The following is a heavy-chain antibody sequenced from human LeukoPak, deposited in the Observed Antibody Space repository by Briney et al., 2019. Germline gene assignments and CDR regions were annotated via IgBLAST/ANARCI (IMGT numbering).Heavy chain of an antibody. J-gene: IGHJ3*02. V-gene: IGHV3-48*01. CDR2: IRSSTSTI. CDR3: ARPRRYWGGLDAFDI. Sequence: GGSLRLSCAASGFTFSSYTMNWVRQAPGRGLEWVSSIRSSTSTIYYADSVKGRFTISRDNAKNSLYLQMDRLRVEDTAVYYCARPRRYWGGLDAFDIWGQGTMVTVSS. D-gene: IGHD7-27*01. CDR1: GFTFSSYT.